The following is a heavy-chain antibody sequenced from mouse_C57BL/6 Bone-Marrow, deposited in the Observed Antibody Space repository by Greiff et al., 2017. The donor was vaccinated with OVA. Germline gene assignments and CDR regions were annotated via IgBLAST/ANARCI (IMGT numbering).Heavy chain of an antibody. CDR1: GYTFTSYW. CDR2: FYPGSGST. J-gene: IGHJ4*01. CDR3: ATVGGGLHYDRDY. V-gene: IGHV1-55*01. Sequence: QVQLQQPGAELVKPGASVKLSCKASGYTFTSYWITWVKQRPGQGLEWIGDFYPGSGSTNYNEKFKSKATLTVDTSSSTAYMQLSSLTSEDSADYYGATVGGGLHYDRDYWGQGTAVTVSA. D-gene: IGHD2-2*01.